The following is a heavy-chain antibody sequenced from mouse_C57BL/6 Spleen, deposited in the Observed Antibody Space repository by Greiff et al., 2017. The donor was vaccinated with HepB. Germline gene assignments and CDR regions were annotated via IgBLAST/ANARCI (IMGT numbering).Heavy chain of an antibody. Sequence: VKLMESGAELVRPGTSVKVSCKASGYAFTNYLIEWVKQRPGQGLEWIGVINPGSGGTNYNEKFKGKATLTADKSSSTAYMQLSSLTSEDSAVYFCARDDYDGGDAMDYWGQGTSVTVSS. D-gene: IGHD2-4*01. CDR1: GYAFTNYL. J-gene: IGHJ4*01. CDR3: ARDDYDGGDAMDY. V-gene: IGHV1-54*01. CDR2: INPGSGGT.